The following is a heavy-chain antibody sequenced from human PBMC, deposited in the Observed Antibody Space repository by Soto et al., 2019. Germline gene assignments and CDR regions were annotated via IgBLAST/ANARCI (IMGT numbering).Heavy chain of an antibody. CDR2: ISSGSKYT. Sequence: RGSLRLSCAASGFTFNTYSMNWVRQAPGKRPEWVSRISSGSKYTYYTDSVKGRFTISRDNAKNLLYLQMNRLSIEDTAVYYCARDGLEVRENWGTTPQLPFDLWGQGTMVTVSS. D-gene: IGHD1-7*01. V-gene: IGHV3-21*04. J-gene: IGHJ3*01. CDR3: ARDGLEVRENWGTTPQLPFDL. CDR1: GFTFNTYS.